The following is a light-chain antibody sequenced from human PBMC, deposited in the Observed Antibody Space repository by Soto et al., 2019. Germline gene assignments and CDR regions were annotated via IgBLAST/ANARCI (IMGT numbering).Light chain of an antibody. CDR2: DAS. J-gene: IGKJ4*01. CDR1: QSISSW. CDR3: QQTYRTPLT. Sequence: DIQMTQSPSTLSASVGDRVTITCRVSQSISSWLAWYQQKPGKAPKLLIYDASNLESGVPSRFSGSASGTEFTLTISSLQPDDFATYSCQQTYRTPLTFGGGTKVDIK. V-gene: IGKV1-5*01.